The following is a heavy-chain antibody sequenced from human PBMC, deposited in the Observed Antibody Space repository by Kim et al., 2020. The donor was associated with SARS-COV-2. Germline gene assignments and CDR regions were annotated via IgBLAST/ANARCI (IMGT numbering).Heavy chain of an antibody. Sequence: GGSLRLSCAASGFTFSSYGMHWVRQAPGKGLEWVAVIWYDGSNKYYADSVKGRFTISRDNSKNTLYLQMNSLRAEDTAVYYCAKEQLLWFGSLGYWGQGTLVTVSS. V-gene: IGHV3-33*06. D-gene: IGHD3-10*01. J-gene: IGHJ4*02. CDR1: GFTFSSYG. CDR3: AKEQLLWFGSLGY. CDR2: IWYDGSNK.